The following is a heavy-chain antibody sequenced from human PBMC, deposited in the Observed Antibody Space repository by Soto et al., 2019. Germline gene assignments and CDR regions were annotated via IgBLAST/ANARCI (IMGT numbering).Heavy chain of an antibody. CDR1: GFTFSSYG. CDR3: AKDVGLAADGTSYFYGMDV. V-gene: IGHV3-33*06. Sequence: QVQLVESGGGVVQPGRSLRLSCAASGFTFSSYGMHWVRQAPGKGLEWVAVIWYDGNNEYYADSVKGRFTISRDNSKNTLYLQMNSLRAEDTAVYYCAKDVGLAADGTSYFYGMDVRGQGTTVSVSS. J-gene: IGHJ6*02. CDR2: IWYDGNNE. D-gene: IGHD6-13*01.